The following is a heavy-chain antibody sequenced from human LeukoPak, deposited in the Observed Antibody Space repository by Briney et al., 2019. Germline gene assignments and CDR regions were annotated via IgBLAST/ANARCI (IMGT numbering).Heavy chain of an antibody. CDR3: ARGEGAYFDY. D-gene: IGHD1-26*01. J-gene: IGHJ4*02. CDR1: GFTFSSYW. Sequence: GGSLRLTCAASGFTFSSYWMHSVRQAPGKGLVWVSLFDSDGTSTSYADSVKGRFTISRDNAKNTLYLQMNSLRAEDTAVYYCARGEGAYFDYWGQGTLVTVSS. CDR2: FDSDGTST. V-gene: IGHV3-74*01.